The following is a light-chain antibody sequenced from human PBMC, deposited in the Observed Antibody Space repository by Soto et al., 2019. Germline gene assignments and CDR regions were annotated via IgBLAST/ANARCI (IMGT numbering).Light chain of an antibody. V-gene: IGKV3-11*01. J-gene: IGKJ5*01. Sequence: DIVFTQSPATLSLSPGERATLYCRASQSVSTYLAWYQQKPGQAPRLFIYDASNRATGIPARFSGSGSGTDFTLTISSLEPEDFAVYYCQQRSKWPITFGQGTRLEI. CDR2: DAS. CDR3: QQRSKWPIT. CDR1: QSVSTY.